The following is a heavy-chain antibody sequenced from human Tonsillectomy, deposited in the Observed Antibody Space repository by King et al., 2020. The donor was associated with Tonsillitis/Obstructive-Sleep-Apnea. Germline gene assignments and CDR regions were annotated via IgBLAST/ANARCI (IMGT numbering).Heavy chain of an antibody. J-gene: IGHJ5*02. D-gene: IGHD2-2*01. CDR3: ARGGDIVVVPAAISPNWFDP. CDR1: GGSISSGAYY. Sequence: VPLQESGPGLVKPSQTLSLTCTVSGGSISSGAYYWSWIRQHPGKGLEWIGYIYYRGSTYYNPSLKSRVTISVDTSKNQFPLKLSSVTAADTAVYYCARGGDIVVVPAAISPNWFDPWGQGTLVTVSS. CDR2: IYYRGST. V-gene: IGHV4-31*03.